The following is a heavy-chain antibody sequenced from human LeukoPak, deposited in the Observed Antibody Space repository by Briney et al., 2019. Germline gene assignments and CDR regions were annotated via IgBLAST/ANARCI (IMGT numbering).Heavy chain of an antibody. V-gene: IGHV1-69*13. CDR3: ASLDNWFDP. Sequence: SVKVSCKASGYTFTSYGISWVRQAPGQGLEWMGGIIPIFGTANYAQKFQGRVTITADESTSTAYMELSSLRSEDTAVYYCASLDNWFDPWGQGTLVTVSS. CDR2: IIPIFGTA. CDR1: GYTFTSYG. J-gene: IGHJ5*02.